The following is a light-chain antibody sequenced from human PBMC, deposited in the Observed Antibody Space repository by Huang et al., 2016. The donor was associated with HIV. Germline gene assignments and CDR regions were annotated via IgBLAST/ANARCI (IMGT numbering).Light chain of an antibody. V-gene: IGKV4-1*01. Sequence: DILLTQSPDSLPFSLGGGATLTCRSSRSLLFASNSKNFLAWDQQKPGQSPKLLMYMASVRESGVPERFTGSGSGTEFTLTIASLQAEDVAVYYCQQFYNMPYTFGRGTRLEI. CDR1: RSLLFASNSKNF. CDR3: QQFYNMPYT. J-gene: IGKJ2*01. CDR2: MAS.